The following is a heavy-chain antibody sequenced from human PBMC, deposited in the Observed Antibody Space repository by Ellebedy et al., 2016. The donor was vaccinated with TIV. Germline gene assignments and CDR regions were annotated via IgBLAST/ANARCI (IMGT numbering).Heavy chain of an antibody. J-gene: IGHJ6*02. CDR1: RFTFSNAW. CDR3: TMEDVRGISLTYYGMDV. Sequence: GESLKISXAASRFTFSNAWMNWVRQAPEKGLEWVGRIKSKTDGGTTDYAAPVKGRFTISRDDSKNTLYLQMNSLKTEDTAVYYCTMEDVRGISLTYYGMDVWGQGTTVTVSS. V-gene: IGHV3-15*01. CDR2: IKSKTDGGTT. D-gene: IGHD3-10*01.